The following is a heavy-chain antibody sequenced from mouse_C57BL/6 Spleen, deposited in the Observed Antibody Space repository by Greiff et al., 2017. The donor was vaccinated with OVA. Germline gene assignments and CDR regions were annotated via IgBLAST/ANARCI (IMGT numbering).Heavy chain of an antibody. CDR3: TRWDYGYAMDY. D-gene: IGHD1-1*01. J-gene: IGHJ4*01. V-gene: IGHV1-15*01. CDR1: GYTFTDYE. Sequence: VQLQQSGAELVRPGASVTLSCKASGYTFTDYEIHWVKQTPVHGLEWIGAIDPETGGTAYNQKFKGKAILTADKSSSTAYMELRSLTSEDSAVYYCTRWDYGYAMDYWGQGTSVTVSS. CDR2: IDPETGGT.